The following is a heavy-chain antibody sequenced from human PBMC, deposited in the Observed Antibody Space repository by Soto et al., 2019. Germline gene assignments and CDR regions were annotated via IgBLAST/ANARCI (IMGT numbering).Heavy chain of an antibody. J-gene: IGHJ4*02. CDR3: TRRRDWTAMDPLDY. D-gene: IGHD5-18*01. V-gene: IGHV3-73*02. CDR1: GFIFTDSA. Sequence: EVQLVESGGGLVQPGGSLKLSCAASGFIFTDSAIHWIRQASGKGPEWVGRIRNKVNNYATLYAASVKGRFTISRADSTNTAYLQMNSLKTEDAAVYYCTRRRDWTAMDPLDYWGQGTLVTGSS. CDR2: IRNKVNNYAT.